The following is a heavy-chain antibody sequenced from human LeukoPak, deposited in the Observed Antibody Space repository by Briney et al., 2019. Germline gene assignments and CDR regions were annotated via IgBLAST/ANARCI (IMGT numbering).Heavy chain of an antibody. CDR2: ISGTTTYI. J-gene: IGHJ4*02. CDR3: ARYGSGWYFDS. D-gene: IGHD6-19*01. CDR1: GFTFSSYS. V-gene: IGHV3-21*01. Sequence: GGSLRLSCAASGFTFSSYSMNWVRQAPGKGLEWVSYISGTTTYIYYADSVKGRFTISRENAKNSLYLQMNSLGAEDTAVYFCARYGSGWYFDSWGQGTLVTVSS.